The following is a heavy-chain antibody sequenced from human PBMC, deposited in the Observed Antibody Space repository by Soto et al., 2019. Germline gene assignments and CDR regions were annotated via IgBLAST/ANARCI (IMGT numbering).Heavy chain of an antibody. CDR3: AKDTGSSWYERGGWFDP. CDR2: ISGSGGST. V-gene: IGHV3-23*01. Sequence: GGSLRLSCAASGFTFSSYAMSWVRQAPGKGLEWVSAISGSGGSTYYADSVKGRFTISRDNSKNTLYLQMNSLRAEDTAVYYCAKDTGSSWYERGGWFDPWGQGTLVTVSS. D-gene: IGHD6-13*01. CDR1: GFTFSSYA. J-gene: IGHJ5*02.